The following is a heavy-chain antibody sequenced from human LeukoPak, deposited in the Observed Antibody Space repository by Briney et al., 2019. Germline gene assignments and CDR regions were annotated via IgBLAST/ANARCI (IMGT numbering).Heavy chain of an antibody. CDR2: ISSNGGST. J-gene: IGHJ4*02. D-gene: IGHD3/OR15-3a*01. V-gene: IGHV3-64D*09. Sequence: PGGSLRLSCSASEFTFSSYAMHWVRQAPGKGLEYVSAISSNGGSTYYADSVKGRFTISRDNSKNTLYLQMSSLRAEDTAVYYCVKPANGLVSYFDYWGQGTLVTVSS. CDR3: VKPANGLVSYFDY. CDR1: EFTFSSYA.